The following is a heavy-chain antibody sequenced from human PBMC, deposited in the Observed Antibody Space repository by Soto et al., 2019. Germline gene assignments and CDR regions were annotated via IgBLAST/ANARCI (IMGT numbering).Heavy chain of an antibody. CDR2: ISSSSSYI. J-gene: IGHJ5*02. V-gene: IGHV3-21*01. CDR3: ARDPDKDRMVPNWLQP. CDR1: AFTFSSYS. D-gene: IGHD2-8*01. Sequence: VGSLRRSCASSAFTFSSYSINWFRQAPVKGLEWVASISSSSSYIYYADSFKCRFTISRDNAKNSLYLQMNSLRAEDTAVYYCARDPDKDRMVPNWLQPWGKANMANXS.